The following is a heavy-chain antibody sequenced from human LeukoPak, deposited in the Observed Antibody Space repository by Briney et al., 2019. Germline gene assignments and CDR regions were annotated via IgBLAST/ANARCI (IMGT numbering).Heavy chain of an antibody. Sequence: ASVKVSCKASGHTFTGYYMHWVRQAPGQGLEWMGWINPNSGGTNYAQKFQGRVTMTRDTSISTAYMELSRLRSDDTAVYYCARDGGDFASPCSSISCYRGYYYYYMDVWGRGTTVTVSS. D-gene: IGHD2-2*02. V-gene: IGHV1-2*02. CDR2: INPNSGGT. CDR3: ARDGGDFASPCSSISCYRGYYYYYMDV. CDR1: GHTFTGYY. J-gene: IGHJ6*03.